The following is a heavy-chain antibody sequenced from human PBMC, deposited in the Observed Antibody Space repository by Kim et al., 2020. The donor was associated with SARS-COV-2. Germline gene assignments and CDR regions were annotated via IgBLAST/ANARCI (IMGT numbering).Heavy chain of an antibody. V-gene: IGHV4-30-2*04. J-gene: IGHJ4*02. CDR2: T. D-gene: IGHD6-13*01. CDR3: AREERAAAGNY. Sequence: THYNQSLKSRVTISVDPSKNQFSLKLSSVTAADTAVYYCAREERAAAGNYWGQGTLVTVSS.